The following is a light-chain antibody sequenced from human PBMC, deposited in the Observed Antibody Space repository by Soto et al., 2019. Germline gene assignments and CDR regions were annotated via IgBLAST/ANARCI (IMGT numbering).Light chain of an antibody. CDR2: DNN. J-gene: IGLJ1*01. V-gene: IGLV1-44*01. CDR3: AAWDDSLNGLV. Sequence: QSVLTQPPSASGTPGQRVTISCSGSSSNIGINAVNWYQQLPGTAPKLVIYDNNQRPSGVPDRFSGSKSGISPSLAISGLQSEDEADYSCAAWDDSLNGLVFGTGTKLTVL. CDR1: SSNIGINA.